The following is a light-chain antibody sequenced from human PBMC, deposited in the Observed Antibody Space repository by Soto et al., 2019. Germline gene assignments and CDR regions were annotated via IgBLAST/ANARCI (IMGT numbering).Light chain of an antibody. CDR2: GAS. Sequence: EIVLTQSPGTLSLSPGERATLFCRASQSVSSSYLAWYQQKPGQALRLLIYGASSRATGIPDRFSGSGSGTDCTLTLTRLEPEDFAVYYCQQYGTSPPITFGQGTRLEIK. J-gene: IGKJ5*01. CDR1: QSVSSSY. CDR3: QQYGTSPPIT. V-gene: IGKV3-20*01.